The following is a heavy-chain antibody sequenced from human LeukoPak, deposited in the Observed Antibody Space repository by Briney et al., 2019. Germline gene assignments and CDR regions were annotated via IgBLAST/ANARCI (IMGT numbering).Heavy chain of an antibody. CDR3: ARGGGDYDSSGYFDY. V-gene: IGHV3-53*01. Sequence: GGSLRLSCAASGFTVSSNYMSWVRQAPGKGLEWVSVIYSSGTTYYADSVKGRFTTSRDNSKNTLYLQMNSLRAEDTAVYYCARGGGDYDSSGYFDYWGRGTLVTVSS. CDR1: GFTVSSNY. D-gene: IGHD3-22*01. J-gene: IGHJ4*02. CDR2: IYSSGTT.